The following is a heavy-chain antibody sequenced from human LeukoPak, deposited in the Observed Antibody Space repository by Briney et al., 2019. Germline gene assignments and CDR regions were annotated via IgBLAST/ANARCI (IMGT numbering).Heavy chain of an antibody. Sequence: GGSLRLSCAASGFTFRSYSMNWVRQAPGKGLEWVSSISSSSSYIYYADSVKGRFTISRDNAKNSLYLQMNSLRAEDTAVYYCARAPYSYDTFDYWGQGTLVTVSS. CDR2: ISSSSSYI. CDR1: GFTFRSYS. J-gene: IGHJ4*02. V-gene: IGHV3-21*01. D-gene: IGHD5-18*01. CDR3: ARAPYSYDTFDY.